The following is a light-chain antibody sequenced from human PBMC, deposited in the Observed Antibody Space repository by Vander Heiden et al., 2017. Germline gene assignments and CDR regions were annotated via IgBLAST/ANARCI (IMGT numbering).Light chain of an antibody. Sequence: QSVLTQPPSVSAAPGPKVTLPCSGRLPHIGNNYVSWFQQLPGAAPKLVIDENNKRPSGIPDRFSGYKSGTSATLGITGLQTGDEADYFCGTWDSSLSAGVFGGGTKLTVL. CDR3: GTWDSSLSAGV. J-gene: IGLJ3*02. V-gene: IGLV1-51*02. CDR2: ENN. CDR1: LPHIGNNY.